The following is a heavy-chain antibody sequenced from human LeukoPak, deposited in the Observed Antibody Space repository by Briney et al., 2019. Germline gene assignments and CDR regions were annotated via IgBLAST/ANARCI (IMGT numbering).Heavy chain of an antibody. CDR1: GYTLTELS. D-gene: IGHD5-18*01. CDR2: FDPEDGET. CDR3: ATDAADTYSYGPGYYYGMDV. V-gene: IGHV1-24*01. J-gene: IGHJ6*02. Sequence: EASVKVSCKVSGYTLTELSMHWVRQAPGKGLEWMGGFDPEDGETIYAQNFQGRVTMTEDTSTDTAYMELSSLRSKDTAVYYCATDAADTYSYGPGYYYGMDVWGQGTTVTVSS.